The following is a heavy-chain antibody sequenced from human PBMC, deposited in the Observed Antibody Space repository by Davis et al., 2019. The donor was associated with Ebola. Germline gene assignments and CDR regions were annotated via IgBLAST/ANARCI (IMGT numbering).Heavy chain of an antibody. CDR3: AKGRWITFGGVIVSPPPDY. CDR2: ISYDGSNK. CDR1: GFTFSSYG. D-gene: IGHD3-16*02. Sequence: PGESLKISCAASGFTFSSYGMHWVRQAPGKGLEWVAVISYDGSNKYYADSVKGRFTISRDNSKNTLYLQMNSLRAEDTAVYYCAKGRWITFGGVIVSPPPDYWGQGTLVTVSS. J-gene: IGHJ4*02. V-gene: IGHV3-30*18.